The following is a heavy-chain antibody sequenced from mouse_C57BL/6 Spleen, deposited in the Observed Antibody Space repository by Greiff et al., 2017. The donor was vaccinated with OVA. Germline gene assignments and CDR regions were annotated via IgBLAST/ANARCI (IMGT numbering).Heavy chain of an antibody. CDR3: AREGDYEGY. CDR2: ISDGGSYT. CDR1: GFTFSSYA. J-gene: IGHJ2*01. V-gene: IGHV5-4*01. Sequence: EVHLVESGGGLVKPGGSLKLSCAASGFTFSSYAMSWVRQTPEKRLEWVATISDGGSYTYYPDNVKGRFTISRDNAKNNLYLQMSHLKSEDTAMYYCAREGDYEGYWGQGTTLTVSS. D-gene: IGHD2-4*01.